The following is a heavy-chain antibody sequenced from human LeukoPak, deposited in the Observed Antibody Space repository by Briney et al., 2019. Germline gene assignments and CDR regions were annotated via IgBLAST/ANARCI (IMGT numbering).Heavy chain of an antibody. D-gene: IGHD2-15*01. CDR1: GFTFSSYA. CDR2: ISGSGGST. CDR3: AKDSFIVVVVAASDY. Sequence: GGSLRLSCAASGFTFSSYAMSWVRQAPGKGLEWVSAISGSGGSTYYAASVKGRFTISRDNSKNTLYLQMNSLRAEDTAVYYCAKDSFIVVVVAASDYWGQGTLVTVSS. V-gene: IGHV3-23*01. J-gene: IGHJ4*02.